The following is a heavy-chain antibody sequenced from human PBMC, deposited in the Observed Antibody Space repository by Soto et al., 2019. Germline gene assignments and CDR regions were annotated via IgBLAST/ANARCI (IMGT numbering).Heavy chain of an antibody. CDR2: IYYSGST. D-gene: IGHD5-18*01. CDR1: GGSIISGGYY. CDR3: AADRGYSYAYFDY. V-gene: IGHV4-31*03. J-gene: IGHJ4*02. Sequence: SETLSLTCTVSGGSIISGGYYWSWIRQHPGKGLEWIGYIYYSGSTYYNPSLKSRVTISVDTSKNQFSLKLSSVTAADTAIYYCAADRGYSYAYFDYWGQGTLVTVSS.